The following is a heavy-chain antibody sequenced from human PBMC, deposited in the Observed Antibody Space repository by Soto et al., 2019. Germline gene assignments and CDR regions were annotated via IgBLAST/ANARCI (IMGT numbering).Heavy chain of an antibody. V-gene: IGHV4-59*01. Sequence: SETLSLTCTVSGGSISSYYWSWIRQPPGKGLEWIGYIYYSGSTNYNPSLKSRVTISVDTSQNQFSLMLSTVTAAYTAVYYGASHGTSLSGSYYNYWGQGTLVTVSS. J-gene: IGHJ4*02. CDR3: ASHGTSLSGSYYNY. CDR1: GGSISSYY. CDR2: IYYSGST. D-gene: IGHD3-10*01.